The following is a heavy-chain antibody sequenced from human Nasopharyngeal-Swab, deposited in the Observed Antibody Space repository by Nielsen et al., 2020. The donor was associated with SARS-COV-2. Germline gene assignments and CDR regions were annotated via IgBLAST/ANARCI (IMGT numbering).Heavy chain of an antibody. CDR2: INSDGSST. CDR3: AKDRYSWVAAAAPGVYFDY. J-gene: IGHJ4*02. CDR1: GFTFSSYW. V-gene: IGHV3-74*01. D-gene: IGHD6-13*01. Sequence: GESLKISCAASGFTFSSYWMHWVRQAPGKGLVWVSRINSDGSSTSYADSVKGRFTISRDNAKNTLYLQMNSLRAEDTAVYYCAKDRYSWVAAAAPGVYFDYWGQGTLVTVSS.